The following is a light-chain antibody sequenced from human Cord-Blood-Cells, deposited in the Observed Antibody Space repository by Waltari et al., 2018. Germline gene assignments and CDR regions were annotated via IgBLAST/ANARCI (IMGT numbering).Light chain of an antibody. CDR2: DVS. CDR1: SSDLSGYTY. V-gene: IGLV2-14*03. CDR3: SSYTSSSTLGV. Sequence: QSALTQPDPVSGSPGQSSTIPCTGTSSDLSGYTYVSRYQQHPGKAPKLMIDDVSNRPSGVSNRFSGSKSGNTASLTISGLQAEDAADYYCSSYTSSSTLGVFGGGTKLTVL. J-gene: IGLJ3*02.